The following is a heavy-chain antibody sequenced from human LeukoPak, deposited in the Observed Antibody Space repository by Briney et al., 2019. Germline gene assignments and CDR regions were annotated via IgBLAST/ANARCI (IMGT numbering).Heavy chain of an antibody. J-gene: IGHJ6*02. Sequence: GGSLRLSCAASGFTFSSYGMHWVRQAPGKGLEWVAVISYDGSNKYYADSVKGRFTISRDNSKNTLYLQMNSLRAEDTAVYYCAKVISGWRGGMDVWGQGTTVTVSS. V-gene: IGHV3-30*18. D-gene: IGHD2-15*01. CDR3: AKVISGWRGGMDV. CDR2: ISYDGSNK. CDR1: GFTFSSYG.